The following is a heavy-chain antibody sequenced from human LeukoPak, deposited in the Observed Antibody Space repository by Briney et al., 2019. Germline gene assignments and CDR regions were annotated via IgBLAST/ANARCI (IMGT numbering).Heavy chain of an antibody. CDR2: IYHSGTT. Sequence: SETLSLTCAVSGYSITSSSWWGWIRQPPGKGLEWIGYIYHSGTTYYNPSLQSRVTMSVDTSKNQFSLKLNSVTAADTAVYYCARHYGPWGQGTLVTVSS. J-gene: IGHJ5*02. D-gene: IGHD3-16*01. CDR3: ARHYGP. CDR1: GYSITSSSW. V-gene: IGHV4-28*01.